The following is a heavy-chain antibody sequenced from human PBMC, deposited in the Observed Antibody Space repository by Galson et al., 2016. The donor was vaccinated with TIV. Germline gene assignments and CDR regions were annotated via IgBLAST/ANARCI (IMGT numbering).Heavy chain of an antibody. J-gene: IGHJ4*02. Sequence: SETLSLTCTVSGGSIVTSRHYWGWIRQPPGKGLEWIGSIYYSGSTYYNPSLKNRVAISLDTSKNHFSLKLSSVTAADTAVYFCATNLMVQGDLIPYSFDSWGQGTLVTVSS. CDR3: ATNLMVQGDLIPYSFDS. CDR1: GGSIVTSRHY. CDR2: IYYSGST. V-gene: IGHV4-39*02. D-gene: IGHD3-10*01.